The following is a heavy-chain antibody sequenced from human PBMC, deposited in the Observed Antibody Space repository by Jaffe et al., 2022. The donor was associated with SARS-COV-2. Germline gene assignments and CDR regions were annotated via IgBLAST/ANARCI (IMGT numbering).Heavy chain of an antibody. CDR2: MSSSGST. J-gene: IGHJ4*02. Sequence: QVQLLVSGPGLVKPSETLSLTCNVSGGSIRSYYWTWIRQPPGKGLEWIGNMSSSGSTNYNPSLRSRVTMLVDTSKNQFSLRLTSVTAADTALYYCARGGSYFSPFDYCGQGTLVTVSS. CDR3: ARGGSYFSPFDY. V-gene: IGHV4-59*01. D-gene: IGHD1-26*01. CDR1: GGSIRSYY.